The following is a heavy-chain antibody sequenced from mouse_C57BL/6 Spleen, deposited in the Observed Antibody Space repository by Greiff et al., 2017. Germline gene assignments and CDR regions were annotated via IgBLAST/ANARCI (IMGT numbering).Heavy chain of an antibody. CDR1: GFTFSDYG. CDR3: ALTTVVAFDY. Sequence: DVMLVESGGGLVKPGGSLKLSCAASGFTFSDYGMHWVRQAPEKGLEWVAYISSGSSTIYYADTVKGRFTISRDNAKNTLFLQMTSLRSEDTAMYYCALTTVVAFDYWGQGTTLTVSS. J-gene: IGHJ2*01. CDR2: ISSGSSTI. D-gene: IGHD1-1*01. V-gene: IGHV5-17*01.